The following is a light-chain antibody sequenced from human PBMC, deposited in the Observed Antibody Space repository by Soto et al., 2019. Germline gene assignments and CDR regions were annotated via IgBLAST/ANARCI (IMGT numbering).Light chain of an antibody. V-gene: IGLV1-40*01. Sequence: QSVLTQPPSVSGAQGQRVTISCTGSNSNIGAGYDVHWYKHLPGTAPKLLISGNTNRPSGVSDRFSGSKSGTSASLAITGLQTDDEAEYYCQSYDSRLSVVFGPGTKLTVL. J-gene: IGLJ1*01. CDR1: NSNIGAGYD. CDR2: GNT. CDR3: QSYDSRLSVV.